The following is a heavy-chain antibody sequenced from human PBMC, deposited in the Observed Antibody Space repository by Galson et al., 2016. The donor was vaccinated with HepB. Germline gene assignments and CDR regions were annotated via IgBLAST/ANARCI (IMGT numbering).Heavy chain of an antibody. D-gene: IGHD6-13*01. CDR3: AKDKRGHSSAWYWYFDY. V-gene: IGHV3-23*01. CDR2: IGTGSNI. CDR1: GFTFRTTS. J-gene: IGHJ4*02. Sequence: SLRLSCATSGFTFRTTSMDWVRQTPGKGLEWVATIGTGSNIHYADFVKGRFTISRDNSKNTVFLQLTSLRAEDTAVYYCAKDKRGHSSAWYWYFDYWGPGTLVSVSS.